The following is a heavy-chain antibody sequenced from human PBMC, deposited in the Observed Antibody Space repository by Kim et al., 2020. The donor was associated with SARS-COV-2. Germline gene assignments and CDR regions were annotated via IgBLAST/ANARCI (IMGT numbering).Heavy chain of an antibody. CDR3: AKDLRYTYGFYFHGFDY. D-gene: IGHD5-18*01. CDR2: ISRTGGST. J-gene: IGHJ4*02. Sequence: GVSLRLSCAASGFTFNNFAMSWVRQAPGKGLEWVSAISRTGGSTYYADSVKGRFTISRDNSKNTLFLQMNSLRAEDTAVYYCAKDLRYTYGFYFHGFDYWGQGTLVTVSS. CDR1: GFTFNNFA. V-gene: IGHV3-23*01.